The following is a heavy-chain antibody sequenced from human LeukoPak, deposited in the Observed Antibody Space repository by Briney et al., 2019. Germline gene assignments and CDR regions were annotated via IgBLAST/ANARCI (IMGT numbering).Heavy chain of an antibody. Sequence: SETLSLTCAVYGGSFSGYYWSWIRQPPGKGLEWIGEINHSGSTNYNPSLKSRVTISVDTSKNQFSLKLSSVTAADTAVYYCARGRYFSWFDPWGPGTLVTVSS. CDR1: GGSFSGYY. CDR2: INHSGST. J-gene: IGHJ5*02. V-gene: IGHV4-34*01. CDR3: ARGRYFSWFDP. D-gene: IGHD3-9*01.